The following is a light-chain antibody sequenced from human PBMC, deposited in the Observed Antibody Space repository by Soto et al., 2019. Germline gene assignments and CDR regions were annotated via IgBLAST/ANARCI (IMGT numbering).Light chain of an antibody. J-gene: IGKJ4*01. Sequence: DIPMTQSPSSLSASVGDRVTINCRASQGINNYLAWFQHKPGRAPKCLIYAASSLQRGVPSKFSGSGSGTDFSLTISSLQPEDFATYYCQQYNSYPLTFGGGTKVEIK. CDR2: AAS. V-gene: IGKV1-16*02. CDR3: QQYNSYPLT. CDR1: QGINNY.